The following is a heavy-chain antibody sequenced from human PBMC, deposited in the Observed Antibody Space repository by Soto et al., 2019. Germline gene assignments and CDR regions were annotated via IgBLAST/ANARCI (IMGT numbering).Heavy chain of an antibody. CDR1: GFSFSTYA. J-gene: IGHJ4*02. V-gene: IGHV3-23*01. Sequence: EVQLLESGGGLVQAGGSLRLSCSASGFSFSTYAMSWVRQAPGKGLEWVSAISGSGGSTYYADSVKGRFTISRDNSKNTLYLQMHSLRAEDTSVYYCAKNWDTTFSSSSHWGQGTLVTVSS. D-gene: IGHD6-6*01. CDR2: ISGSGGST. CDR3: AKNWDTTFSSSSH.